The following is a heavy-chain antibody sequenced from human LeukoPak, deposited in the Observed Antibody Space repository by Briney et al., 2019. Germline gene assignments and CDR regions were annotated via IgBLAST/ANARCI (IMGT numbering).Heavy chain of an antibody. CDR3: AKNVGFCSSFTCYIPLDS. D-gene: IGHD2-2*02. CDR2: ISGTGAFT. J-gene: IGHJ4*02. CDR1: GFTFTNFA. Sequence: GGSLRLSCAASGFTFTNFAMSWVRQAPGKGLEWVSVISGTGAFTYYADSVKGRFTISRDNSKNTLYLQMNSLRAEDTAVYYCAKNVGFCSSFTCYIPLDSWGQGTQVTVSS. V-gene: IGHV3-23*01.